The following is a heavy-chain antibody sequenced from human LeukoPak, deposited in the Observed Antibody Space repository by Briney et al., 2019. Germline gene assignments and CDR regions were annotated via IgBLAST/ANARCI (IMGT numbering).Heavy chain of an antibody. D-gene: IGHD1-26*01. CDR3: ARQKWELLWDFDY. Sequence: PSETLSLTCTVSGGSISSYYWSWIRQPPGKGLEWIGYIYYSGSTNYNPSLKSRVTISVDTSKNQFSLKLSSVTAADTAVYYCARQKWELLWDFDYWGQGTLVTVSS. CDR1: GGSISSYY. V-gene: IGHV4-59*08. J-gene: IGHJ4*02. CDR2: IYYSGST.